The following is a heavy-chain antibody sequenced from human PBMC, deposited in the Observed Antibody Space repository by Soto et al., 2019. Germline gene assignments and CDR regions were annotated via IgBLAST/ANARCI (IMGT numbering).Heavy chain of an antibody. CDR1: GGSVSSSSYS. CDR2: IYSSENT. J-gene: IGHJ5*02. CDR3: ARGPRMYYYDSSGYYWFDP. D-gene: IGHD3-22*01. Sequence: PSETLSLTCTVSGGSVSSSSYSWGWIRQSPGKGLEWIGTIYSSENTYYNPSLLSRVTISVDTSKNQFSLKLSSVTAADTAVYYCARGPRMYYYDSSGYYWFDPWGQGTLVTVSS. V-gene: IGHV4-39*01.